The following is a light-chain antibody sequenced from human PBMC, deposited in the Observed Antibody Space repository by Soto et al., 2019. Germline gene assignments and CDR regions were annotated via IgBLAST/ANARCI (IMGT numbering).Light chain of an antibody. Sequence: QPVLTQSPSASASLGASVKLTCTLSSGYSRNAIAWHQQQPEKGPRYLMKLNSDGSHSKGARIPDRFSGSSSGAERYLTISSLQSEDEADYYCQAWDTGIRVFGGGTQLTVL. CDR1: SGYSRNA. CDR3: QAWDTGIRV. CDR2: LNSDGSH. V-gene: IGLV4-69*02. J-gene: IGLJ2*01.